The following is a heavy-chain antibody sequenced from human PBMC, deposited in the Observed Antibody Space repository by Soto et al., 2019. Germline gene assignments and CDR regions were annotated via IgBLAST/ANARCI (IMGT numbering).Heavy chain of an antibody. CDR2: INAGNGNT. J-gene: IGHJ3*02. CDR3: ASNNYFGSGSYPETAFDI. D-gene: IGHD3-10*01. CDR1: GYTFTSYA. V-gene: IGHV1-3*01. Sequence: ASVKVSCKASGYTFTSYAMHWVRPAPGQRLEWMGWINAGNGNTKYSQKFQGRVTITRDTSASTAYMELSSLRSEDTAVYYCASNNYFGSGSYPETAFDIYGQGTMVTVSS.